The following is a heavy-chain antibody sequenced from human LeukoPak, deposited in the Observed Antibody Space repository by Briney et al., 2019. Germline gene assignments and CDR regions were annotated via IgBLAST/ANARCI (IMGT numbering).Heavy chain of an antibody. Sequence: PGGTLRLSCAASGFTFSTCGMHSVRQAPGKGLEWVAFIRYGGSDIYYGDSVKGRFTISRDNSKNTLYLQMNSLRGEDTAVYYCAKEPYSIVYYFYYMYVWGKGTTVTVSS. D-gene: IGHD1-26*01. CDR2: IRYGGSDI. J-gene: IGHJ6*03. CDR1: GFTFSTCG. CDR3: AKEPYSIVYYFYYMYV. V-gene: IGHV3-30*02.